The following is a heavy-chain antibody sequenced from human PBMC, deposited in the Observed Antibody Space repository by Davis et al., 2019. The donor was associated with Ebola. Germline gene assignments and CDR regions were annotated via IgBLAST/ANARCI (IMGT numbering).Heavy chain of an antibody. CDR2: IYYSGST. V-gene: IGHV4-39*01. CDR3: ARQGSAPSSWYNWFDP. CDR1: GGSISSSSYY. D-gene: IGHD6-13*01. Sequence: SETLSLTCTVSGGSISSSSYYWGWIRQPPGKGLEWIGSIYYSGSTYYNPSLKSRVTISVDTSKNQFSLKLSSVTAADTAVYYCARQGSAPSSWYNWFDPWGQGTLVTVSS. J-gene: IGHJ5*02.